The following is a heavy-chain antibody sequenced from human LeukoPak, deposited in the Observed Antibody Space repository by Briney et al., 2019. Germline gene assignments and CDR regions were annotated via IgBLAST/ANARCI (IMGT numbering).Heavy chain of an antibody. J-gene: IGHJ6*03. Sequence: GGSLRLSCAASGFTFSGFWMHWVRQAPGKGLVWVSRINIDGSSTTYADSVKGRFTISRDNDKNTLYLQMNSLRAEDTAVYYCARGRAGVAGYYMDVWGKGTTVTVSS. V-gene: IGHV3-74*01. CDR3: ARGRAGVAGYYMDV. CDR1: GFTFSGFW. CDR2: INIDGSST. D-gene: IGHD6-19*01.